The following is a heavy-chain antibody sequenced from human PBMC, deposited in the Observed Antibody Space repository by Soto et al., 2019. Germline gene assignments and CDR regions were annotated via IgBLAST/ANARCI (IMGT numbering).Heavy chain of an antibody. Sequence: GPSVKVSCKASGYIFTGYYMHWVRQAPGQGLEWMGWINPNSGDTSYTQKFQGWVTMTRDTSISTAYMELSRLRSDDTAVYYCATSRISIAVAGETEYYFDYWGQGTPVTVAS. D-gene: IGHD6-19*01. CDR2: INPNSGDT. V-gene: IGHV1-2*04. CDR1: GYIFTGYY. CDR3: ATSRISIAVAGETEYYFDY. J-gene: IGHJ4*02.